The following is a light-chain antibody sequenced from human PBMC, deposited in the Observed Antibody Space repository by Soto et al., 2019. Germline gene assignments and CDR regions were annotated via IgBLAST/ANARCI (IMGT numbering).Light chain of an antibody. V-gene: IGKV1-39*01. CDR3: QQSYTSPT. CDR1: ENISGY. J-gene: IGKJ5*01. CDR2: SAS. Sequence: DIPMTQSPSYLPASVGDRVTLTCRASENISGYLNWYQHKPGKAPKLLIESASTLQNGVPSRFSASESGTDFTLTISNLQPEDFATYYCQQSYTSPTFGQGTRLEIK.